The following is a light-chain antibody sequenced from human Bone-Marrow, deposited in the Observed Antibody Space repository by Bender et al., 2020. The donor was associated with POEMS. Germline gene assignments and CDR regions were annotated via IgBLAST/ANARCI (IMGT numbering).Light chain of an antibody. V-gene: IGLV2-14*02. CDR1: SSDVGSYDL. CDR3: SSYTSSSTVV. Sequence: QSALTQPASVSGSPGQSITISCAGTSSDVGSYDLVSWYQQHPGKAPKLMIYELSKRPSGVSYRFSGSKSGNTASLTISGLQAEDEADYYCSSYTSSSTVVFGGGTKLTVL. CDR2: ELS. J-gene: IGLJ2*01.